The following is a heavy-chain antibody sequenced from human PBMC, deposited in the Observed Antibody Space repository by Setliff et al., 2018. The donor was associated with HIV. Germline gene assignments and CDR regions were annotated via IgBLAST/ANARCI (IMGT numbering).Heavy chain of an antibody. V-gene: IGHV1-2*02. Sequence: ASVKVSCKASGYRFIDYYMHWLRQAPGQGLEWVGGCNPKRGDSFYAQKFQGRVTMTRDTSISTAFMDLSRLRSDDTAGYYCARDPGYKSSWYGAFDIWGQGTMVTVSS. D-gene: IGHD6-13*01. CDR3: ARDPGYKSSWYGAFDI. CDR1: GYRFIDYY. J-gene: IGHJ3*02. CDR2: CNPKRGDS.